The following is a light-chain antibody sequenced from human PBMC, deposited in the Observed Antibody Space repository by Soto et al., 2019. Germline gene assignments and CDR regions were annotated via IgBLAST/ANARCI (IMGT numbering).Light chain of an antibody. V-gene: IGKV3-20*01. CDR3: QQYDNSPWT. CDR2: GAS. J-gene: IGKJ1*01. CDR1: QSVSSNY. Sequence: EIVLTQSPGTLSLSPGERATLSCRASQSVSSNYLAWYQQKPGQAPRLLLYGASSRATGIPDRFSGSGSGTDFTLTISRLEPEDLAVYYCQQYDNSPWTFGQGTNVEIK.